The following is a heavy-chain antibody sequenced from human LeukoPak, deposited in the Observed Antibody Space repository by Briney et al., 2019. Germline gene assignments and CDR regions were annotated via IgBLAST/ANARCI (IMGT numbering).Heavy chain of an antibody. V-gene: IGHV1-3*01. J-gene: IGHJ6*03. D-gene: IGHD2-15*01. CDR2: MNGGNGNT. CDR3: ARGRGTSGSNRDFYYYYYMDV. Sequence: ASVKVSCKASGGTFSSCAISWVRQAPGQRPEWMGWMNGGNGNTKYSQKFQGRITLIRDTSAATAYMELSSLRHDDLAVYYCARGRGTSGSNRDFYYYYYMDVWGKGTTVTISS. CDR1: GGTFSSCA.